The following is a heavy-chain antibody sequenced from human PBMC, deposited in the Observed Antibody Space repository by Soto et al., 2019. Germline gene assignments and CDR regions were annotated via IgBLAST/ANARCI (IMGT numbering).Heavy chain of an antibody. CDR2: ISAYNGNR. D-gene: IGHD6-19*01. V-gene: IGHV1-18*01. CDR1: GYTFKTYG. Sequence: ASAKASCKASGYTFKTYGISWVRQAPGQGLEWMGWISAYNGNRDYAQKFQGRVTMTTDTSTSTAHMELRSLRSDDTAVYYCAGFSSGWYSLDVWGQGTTVTVSS. J-gene: IGHJ6*02. CDR3: AGFSSGWYSLDV.